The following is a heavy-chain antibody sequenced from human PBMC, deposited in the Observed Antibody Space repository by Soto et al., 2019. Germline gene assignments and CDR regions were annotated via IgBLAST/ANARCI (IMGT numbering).Heavy chain of an antibody. CDR1: GYTFTSYD. D-gene: IGHD5-18*01. Sequence: QVQLVQSGAEVKKPGASVKVSCKASGYTFTSYDISWVRQAPGKGLQWMGWIRGYNGNTNYAQNLQGRVTMTTDTSTSTAYMDLSSLRSDDTAVYYCARGSGLWSSFDIWGQGTMVTVSS. CDR2: IRGYNGNT. CDR3: ARGSGLWSSFDI. V-gene: IGHV1-18*01. J-gene: IGHJ3*02.